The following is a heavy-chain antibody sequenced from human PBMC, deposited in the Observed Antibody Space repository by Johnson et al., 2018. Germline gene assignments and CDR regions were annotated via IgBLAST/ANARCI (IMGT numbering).Heavy chain of an antibody. D-gene: IGHD3-3*01. CDR1: GFTFDDYA. CDR3: AKSPVGWLGEGAEYFQH. CDR2: ISWNRGRI. Sequence: VQLLESGGGLVQPGRSLRLSCAASGFTFDDYAMHWVRQAPGKGLEWVAGISWNRGRIGYADSVKGRFTISRDHAKNSLYLQMNSLRAEDTALYYCAKSPVGWLGEGAEYFQHWGQGTLVTVSS. V-gene: IGHV3-9*01. J-gene: IGHJ1*01.